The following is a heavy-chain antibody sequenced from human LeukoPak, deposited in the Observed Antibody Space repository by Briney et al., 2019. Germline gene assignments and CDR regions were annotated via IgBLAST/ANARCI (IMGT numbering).Heavy chain of an antibody. CDR2: LYYGGST. CDR3: ATDRQPSYYFGSSCYWDAFDV. Sequence: SETLSLTCTVSGGSINSTCYYWGWIRQPPGKGLEWIGSLYYGGSTYYNPSLKSRVAISIDTSENQFALKLSSVTAADTAVYYCATDRQPSYYFGSSCYWDAFDVWGQGTVVTVSS. J-gene: IGHJ3*01. V-gene: IGHV4-39*01. CDR1: GGSINSTCYY. D-gene: IGHD3-22*01.